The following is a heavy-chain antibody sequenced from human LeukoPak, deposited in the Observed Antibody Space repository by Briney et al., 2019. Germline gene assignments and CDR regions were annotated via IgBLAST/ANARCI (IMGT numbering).Heavy chain of an antibody. J-gene: IGHJ4*02. CDR2: IYYSGST. CDR3: ARGGVDFWSGYYKQPPDY. V-gene: IGHV4-59*12. Sequence: SETLSLTCTVSGGSISSYYWSWIRQPPGKGLEWIGYIYYSGSTNYNPSLKSRVTISVDTSKNQFSLKLSSVTAADTAVYYCARGGVDFWSGYYKQPPDYWGQGTLVTVSS. CDR1: GGSISSYY. D-gene: IGHD3-3*01.